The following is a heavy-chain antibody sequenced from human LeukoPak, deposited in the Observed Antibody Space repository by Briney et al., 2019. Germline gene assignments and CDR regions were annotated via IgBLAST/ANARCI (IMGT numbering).Heavy chain of an antibody. V-gene: IGHV1-2*07. CDR2: INPNSGGK. CDR1: GYTFTGYY. D-gene: IGHD6-13*01. Sequence: ASEKLSCKASGYTFTGYYMHWVRDAPGQGLEWMGWINPNSGGKNIAHKFQGRVTITRDMSTTPACMELSRLRSDDTAVYYCVRSNLRAAGTYVHCDHYFMGVLGKGTTVTVSS. J-gene: IGHJ6*03. CDR3: VRSNLRAAGTYVHCDHYFMGV.